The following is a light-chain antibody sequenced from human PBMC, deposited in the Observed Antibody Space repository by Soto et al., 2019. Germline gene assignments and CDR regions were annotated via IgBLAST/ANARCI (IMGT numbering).Light chain of an antibody. CDR1: QDIGND. J-gene: IGKJ1*01. Sequence: IQMTQSPSSLSVSFTDRVTITCRASQDIGNDLGWYQQRPGEAPELLLYAASTLRSGVPSRFSGSGSGTQFTLTINNLQPEDSATYFCLQDHDYPWTFGHGTKVDIK. CDR3: LQDHDYPWT. CDR2: AAS. V-gene: IGKV1-6*02.